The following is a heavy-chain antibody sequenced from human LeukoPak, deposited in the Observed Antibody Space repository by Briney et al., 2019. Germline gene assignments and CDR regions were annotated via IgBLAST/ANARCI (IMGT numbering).Heavy chain of an antibody. Sequence: SETLPLTCAVSGGSISSSNWWSWVRQSPGKGLEWIGESDHSGTTNYNPSLKSRVTISVDKSKNQFSLKLNSVTAADTAVYYCARVSGRKTVDYWGQGTLVTVSS. CDR3: ARVSGRKTVDY. CDR1: GGSISSSNW. CDR2: SDHSGTT. V-gene: IGHV4-4*02. D-gene: IGHD3-3*01. J-gene: IGHJ4*02.